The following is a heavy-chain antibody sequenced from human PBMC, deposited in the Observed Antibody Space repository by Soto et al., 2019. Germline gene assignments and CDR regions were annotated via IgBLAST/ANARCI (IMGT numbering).Heavy chain of an antibody. Sequence: QVHLQESGPGLVKPSATLSLTCSVSGGSISSDAYLWSWVRQHPGKGLEWIGYIYYSGKTYSNPSLWSRLAISMNKSKNHFSLKLPSIAAADTDVYYCAIDWVITHEALAWGQGKLVTVS. CDR2: IYYSGKT. J-gene: IGHJ3*01. D-gene: IGHD2-21*01. CDR3: AIDWVITHEALA. CDR1: GGSISSDAYL. V-gene: IGHV4-31*03.